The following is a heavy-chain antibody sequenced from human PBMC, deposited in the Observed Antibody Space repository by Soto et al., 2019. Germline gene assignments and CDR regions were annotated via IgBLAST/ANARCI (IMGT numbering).Heavy chain of an antibody. V-gene: IGHV3-23*01. D-gene: IGHD4-17*01. CDR3: AKEETVLVNYYYYYGMDV. J-gene: IGHJ6*02. CDR2: ISGSGYAT. Sequence: EVQLLESGGGLVQPGGSLRLSCAASGFTFSSYAMSWVRQAPGMGLEWVSGISGSGYATYYADSVKGRFTVSRDNSNNTVYLQMNSLRAEDTAVYYCAKEETVLVNYYYYYGMDVWGQGTKVTVSS. CDR1: GFTFSSYA.